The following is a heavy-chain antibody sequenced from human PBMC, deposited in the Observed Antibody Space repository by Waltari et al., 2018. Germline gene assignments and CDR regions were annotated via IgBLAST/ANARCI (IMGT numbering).Heavy chain of an antibody. CDR3: ARVEGNDYGDYVDY. CDR1: GGSFSGYY. CDR2: INHSGST. Sequence: QVQLQQWGAGLLKPSETLSLTCAVYGGSFSGYYWSWFRQPPGKGLEWIGEINHSGSTNYNPSLKSRVTISVDTSKNQFSLKLSSGTAADTAVYYCARVEGNDYGDYVDYWGQGTLVTVSS. J-gene: IGHJ4*02. V-gene: IGHV4-34*01. D-gene: IGHD4-17*01.